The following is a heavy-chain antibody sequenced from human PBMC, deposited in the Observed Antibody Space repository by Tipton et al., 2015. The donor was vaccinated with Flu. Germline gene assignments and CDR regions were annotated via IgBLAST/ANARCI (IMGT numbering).Heavy chain of an antibody. CDR2: ISSSGSHT. J-gene: IGHJ3*02. V-gene: IGHV3-21*01. CDR1: GFTFSYYG. D-gene: IGHD3-22*01. Sequence: SLRLSCAASGFTFSYYGMNWVRLAPGKGLEWVSFISSSGSHTYYADSVRGRFTVSRDDAKNSLYLQMNSLRAEDTAVYFCAREWYDYYDSSEGDAFDIWGQGTMVTVSS. CDR3: AREWYDYYDSSEGDAFDI.